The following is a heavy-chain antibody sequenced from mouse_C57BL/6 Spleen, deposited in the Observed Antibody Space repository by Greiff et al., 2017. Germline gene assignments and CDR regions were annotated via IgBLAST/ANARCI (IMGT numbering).Heavy chain of an antibody. J-gene: IGHJ2*01. CDR3: ASPFYYYGSSSFDY. V-gene: IGHV1-64*01. CDR1: GYTFTSYW. Sequence: QVQLKQPGAELVKPGASVKLSRKASGYTFTSYWMHWVKQRPGQGLEWIGMIHPNSGSTNYNEKFKSKATLTVDKSSSTAYMQLSSLTSEDSAVYYCASPFYYYGSSSFDYWGQGTTLTVSS. CDR2: IHPNSGST. D-gene: IGHD1-1*01.